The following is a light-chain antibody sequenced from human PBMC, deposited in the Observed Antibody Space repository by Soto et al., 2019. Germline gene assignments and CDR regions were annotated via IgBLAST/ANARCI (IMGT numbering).Light chain of an antibody. CDR2: GAS. V-gene: IGKV3-15*01. CDR1: QSVSSD. J-gene: IGKJ4*01. CDR3: QQYNNWPLT. Sequence: EIVLTQSPATLSVSPGDRATLSCRASQSVSSDLAWFQQKPGQAPRFLIYGASTRATGIPARFSGSGSGTEFTLTISSLQSEDFAIYYCQQYNNWPLTFGGGTKVEI.